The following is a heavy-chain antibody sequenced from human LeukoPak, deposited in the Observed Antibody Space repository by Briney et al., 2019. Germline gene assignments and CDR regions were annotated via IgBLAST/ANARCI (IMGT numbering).Heavy chain of an antibody. J-gene: IGHJ4*02. Sequence: QPGGSLRLSCAASGFIFRDYTMSWVRQAPGKGLEWISAISASGDKTYFADSVKGRFTISRANSKGTLYLQMDSLRAEDTALYYCARDFYDSTGYYYDYWGQGTLVTVSS. CDR1: GFIFRDYT. CDR2: ISASGDKT. V-gene: IGHV3-23*01. CDR3: ARDFYDSTGYYYDY. D-gene: IGHD3-22*01.